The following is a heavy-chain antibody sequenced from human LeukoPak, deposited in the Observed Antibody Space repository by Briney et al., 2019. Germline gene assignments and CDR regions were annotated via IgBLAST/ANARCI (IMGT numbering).Heavy chain of an antibody. D-gene: IGHD5-12*01. Sequence: SETPSLTCTVSGGSISSYYWSWIRQPPGKGLEWIGYIYYSGSTNYNPSLKSRVTISVDTSKNQFSLKLSSVTAADTAVYYCARGATIPNRFDYWGQGTLVTVSS. V-gene: IGHV4-59*01. CDR2: IYYSGST. CDR1: GGSISSYY. CDR3: ARGATIPNRFDY. J-gene: IGHJ4*02.